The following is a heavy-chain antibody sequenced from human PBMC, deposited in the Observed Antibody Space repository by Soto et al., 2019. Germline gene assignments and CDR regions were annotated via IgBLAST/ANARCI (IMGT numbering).Heavy chain of an antibody. J-gene: IGHJ5*02. D-gene: IGHD2-2*02. V-gene: IGHV3-30*18. Sequence: QVQLVESGGGVVQPGRSLRLSCAASGFTFSSYGMHWVRQAPGKGLEWVAVISYDGSNKYYADSVKGRFTISRDNSKNTLYLQMNSLRAEDTAVYYCAKDEAAIPLPPNWFDPWGQGTLVTVSS. CDR3: AKDEAAIPLPPNWFDP. CDR1: GFTFSSYG. CDR2: ISYDGSNK.